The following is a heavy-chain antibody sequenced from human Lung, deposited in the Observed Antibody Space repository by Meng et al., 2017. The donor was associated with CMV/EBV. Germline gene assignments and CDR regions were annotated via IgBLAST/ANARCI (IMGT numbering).Heavy chain of an antibody. V-gene: IGHV4-59*01. Sequence: SXTXSLXCTVSGGSISSYYWSWIRQPPGKGLEWIGYIYYSGSTNYNPSLKSRVTISVDTSKNQFSLKLSSVTAADTAVYYCARGGYYDFWSGYSYYYYYGMDVWXQGTTVT. CDR2: IYYSGST. CDR3: ARGGYYDFWSGYSYYYYYGMDV. D-gene: IGHD3-3*01. CDR1: GGSISSYY. J-gene: IGHJ6*01.